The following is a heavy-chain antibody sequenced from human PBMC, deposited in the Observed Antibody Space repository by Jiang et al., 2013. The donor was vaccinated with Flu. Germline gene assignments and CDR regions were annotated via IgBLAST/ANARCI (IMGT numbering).Heavy chain of an antibody. CDR1: GYTFTSYA. CDR2: INTNTGNP. V-gene: IGHV7-4-1*02. D-gene: IGHD2-15*01. J-gene: IGHJ6*02. CDR3: ARAIAKDCSGGSCYYYYGMDV. Sequence: GSELKKPGASVKVSCKASGYTFTSYAMNWVRQAPGQGLEWMGWINTNTGNPTYAQGFTGRFVFSLDTSVSTAYLQISSLKAEDTAVYYCARAIAKDCSGGSCYYYYGMDVWGQGTTVTVSS.